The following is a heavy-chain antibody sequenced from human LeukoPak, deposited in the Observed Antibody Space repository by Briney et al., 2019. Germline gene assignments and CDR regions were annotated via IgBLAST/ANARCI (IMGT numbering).Heavy chain of an antibody. CDR1: GGSLSGYY. Sequence: SETLSLTCAVYGGSLSGYYWSWIRQPPGKGLEWIGEINHSGSTNYNPSLKSRVTISVDTSKNQFSLKLSSVTAADTAVYYCARAGDYGGKIVYWGQGTPVTVSS. CDR3: ARAGDYGGKIVY. D-gene: IGHD4-23*01. J-gene: IGHJ4*02. V-gene: IGHV4-34*01. CDR2: INHSGST.